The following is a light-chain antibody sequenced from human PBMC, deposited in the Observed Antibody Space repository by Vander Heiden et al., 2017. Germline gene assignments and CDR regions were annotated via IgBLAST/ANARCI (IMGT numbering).Light chain of an antibody. Sequence: DIVLPPSPGTLSLSPGETATLSCRASQRVASNYLAWYQQKPGQAPRLLIYGASSRATGIPDRFSGSGSGTDFTLTISRLEPEDFAVYFCQQYGTSPLTFGGGTKVEIK. CDR2: GAS. CDR3: QQYGTSPLT. J-gene: IGKJ4*01. CDR1: QRVASNY. V-gene: IGKV3-20*01.